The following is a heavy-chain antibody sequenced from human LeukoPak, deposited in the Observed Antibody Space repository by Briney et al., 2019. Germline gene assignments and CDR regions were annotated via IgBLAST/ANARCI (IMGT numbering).Heavy chain of an antibody. CDR3: ARDHSASDYGGKEP. V-gene: IGHV1-2*02. CDR2: INPISGVT. Sequence: ASVKVSGTASGYTFTRYYMHSVRQAPGQGREWWGGINPISGVTNYAQKYQGRVTMTRGTSISTAYMELSRLRSDDTAVYYCARDHSASDYGGKEPWGQGTLVTVSS. CDR1: GYTFTRYY. D-gene: IGHD4-23*01. J-gene: IGHJ4*02.